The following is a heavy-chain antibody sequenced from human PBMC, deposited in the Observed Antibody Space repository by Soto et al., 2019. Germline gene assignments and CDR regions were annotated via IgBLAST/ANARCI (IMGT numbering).Heavy chain of an antibody. J-gene: IGHJ5*02. CDR3: AKDLTRQLAYWLDP. CDR1: GFSFTGYY. V-gene: IGHV1-2*02. Sequence: EASVKVSCKASGFSFTGYYIHWLRQAPGQGLGWMGWINAHSGGTEYAQKFQGRVTLTRDTSIATAYLTLTSLTSDDTALYYCAKDLTRQLAYWLDPWGQGTQVTVSS. D-gene: IGHD6-6*01. CDR2: INAHSGGT.